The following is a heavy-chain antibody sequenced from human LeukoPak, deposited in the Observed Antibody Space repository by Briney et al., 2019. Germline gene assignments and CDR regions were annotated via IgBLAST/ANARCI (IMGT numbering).Heavy chain of an antibody. V-gene: IGHV4-30-4*08. CDR2: IYYSGST. D-gene: IGHD1-7*01. Sequence: SETMSLTCTVSGGSISSGDYYWSWIRQPPGKGLECIGYIYYSGSTYYNPSLKSRVTISVDTSKNQFSLKLSSVTAADTAVYYCARAPITGTTNYYYYYYMDVWGKGTTVTVSS. CDR3: ARAPITGTTNYYYYYYMDV. CDR1: GGSISSGDYY. J-gene: IGHJ6*03.